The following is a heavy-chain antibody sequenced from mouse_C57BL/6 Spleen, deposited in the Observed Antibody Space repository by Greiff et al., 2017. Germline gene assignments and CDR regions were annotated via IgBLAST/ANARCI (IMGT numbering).Heavy chain of an antibody. J-gene: IGHJ4*01. CDR2: IYPGDGDT. CDR1: GYAFSSSW. V-gene: IGHV1-82*01. Sequence: LVESGPELVKPGASVKISCKASGYAFSSSWMNWVKQRPGKGLEWIGRIYPGDGDTNYNGKFKGKATLTADKSSSTAYMQLSSLTSEDSAVYFCARSAQAYAMDYWGQGTSVTVSS. CDR3: ARSAQAYAMDY. D-gene: IGHD3-2*02.